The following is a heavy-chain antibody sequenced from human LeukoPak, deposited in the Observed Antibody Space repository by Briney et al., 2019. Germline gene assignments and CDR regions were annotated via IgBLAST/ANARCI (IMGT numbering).Heavy chain of an antibody. CDR1: GFTFSSYT. CDR3: ARDLAWGGY. J-gene: IGHJ4*02. Sequence: GGSLRLSCAASGFTFSSYTMSWVRQAPGKGLEWVSSITSSSSSMYSADSVKGRLTISRDNAKNSLYLQMNSLRAEDTAVYYCARDLAWGGYWGQGTLVTVSS. CDR2: ITSSSSSM. V-gene: IGHV3-21*01. D-gene: IGHD7-27*01.